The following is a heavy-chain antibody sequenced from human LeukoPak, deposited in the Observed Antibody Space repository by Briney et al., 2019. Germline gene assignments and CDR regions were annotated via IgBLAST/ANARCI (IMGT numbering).Heavy chain of an antibody. D-gene: IGHD1-26*01. J-gene: IGHJ4*02. CDR1: GGSFSGYY. V-gene: IGHV4-34*01. CDR3: AKGVGAHFDY. Sequence: SETLSLTCAVYGGSFSGYYWSWIRQPPGKGLEWIGEINHSGSTNYNPSLKSRVTISVDTSKNQFSLKLSSVTAADTAVYYCAKGVGAHFDYWGQGTLVTVSS. CDR2: INHSGST.